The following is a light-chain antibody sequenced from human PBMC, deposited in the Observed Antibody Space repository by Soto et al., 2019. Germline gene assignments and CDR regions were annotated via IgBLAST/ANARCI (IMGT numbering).Light chain of an antibody. Sequence: DLQMTQSPSSLSASVGDRLTITCRASQSISTYLNWYQQKPGKAPKLLIYGASSLQSGVPSRFSGSGSGTDFTLAISSLQPEDFSTYYCQHSYNTPRTFGQGTKVEIK. J-gene: IGKJ1*01. V-gene: IGKV1-39*01. CDR1: QSISTY. CDR2: GAS. CDR3: QHSYNTPRT.